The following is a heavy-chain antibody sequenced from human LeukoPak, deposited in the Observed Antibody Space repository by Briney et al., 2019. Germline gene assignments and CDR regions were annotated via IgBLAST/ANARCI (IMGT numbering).Heavy chain of an antibody. D-gene: IGHD3-10*01. CDR2: IYHGGTT. CDR1: GASITNSDW. Sequence: SGTLSLTCSVSGASITNSDWWTWVRQPPGEGLEWIGEIYHGGTTKYNPSLKSRVTISVDKSKNQFSLKLSSVTAADTAVYYCAREGARGSYDYWGQGTLVTVSS. CDR3: AREGARGSYDY. J-gene: IGHJ4*02. V-gene: IGHV4-4*02.